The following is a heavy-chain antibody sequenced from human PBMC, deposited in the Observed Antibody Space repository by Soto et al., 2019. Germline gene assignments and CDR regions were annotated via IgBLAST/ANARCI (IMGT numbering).Heavy chain of an antibody. D-gene: IGHD2-8*02. Sequence: EVQLVESGGGLVQPGRSLRLSCAASGFTFDDYALHWVRQVPGKGLEWVSGISWNSVAIHYADSVKGRFTISRDNAKNSLYLQMNNLRGEDTALYYCAKATRLTDTGSDCGQGTLVTVSS. V-gene: IGHV3-9*01. CDR2: ISWNSVAI. CDR3: AKATRLTDTGSD. CDR1: GFTFDDYA. J-gene: IGHJ4*02.